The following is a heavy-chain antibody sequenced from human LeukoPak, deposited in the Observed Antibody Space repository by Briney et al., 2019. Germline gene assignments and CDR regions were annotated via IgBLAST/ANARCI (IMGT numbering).Heavy chain of an antibody. V-gene: IGHV1-46*01. CDR3: AKDDVAAFATGYMDV. J-gene: IGHJ6*03. CDR2: IDPSGGGT. D-gene: IGHD6-6*01. Sequence: GASVKVSCKASGYTFSSNYMHWVRQAPGQGLEWRGVIDPSGGGTSYAQKFQGRVTLTRDMSTSTVYMALSSLRSEDTAVYYCAKDDVAAFATGYMDVWGKGTTVTVSS. CDR1: GYTFSSNY.